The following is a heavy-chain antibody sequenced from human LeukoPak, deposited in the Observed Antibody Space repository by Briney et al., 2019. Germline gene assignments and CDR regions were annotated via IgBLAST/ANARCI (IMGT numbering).Heavy chain of an antibody. D-gene: IGHD6-25*01. V-gene: IGHV1-69*13. J-gene: IGHJ6*03. CDR2: IFAIFGTA. CDR1: GGTFSSYA. CDR3: ARPMCLAASPDYYYYMDV. Sequence: SVKVSCKASGGTFSSYAISWVRQAPGQGLERMGGIFAIFGTANYAQKFQGRVTITADESTSTAYMELSSLRFEDTAVYDCARPMCLAASPDYYYYMDVWGKGTPVTVSS.